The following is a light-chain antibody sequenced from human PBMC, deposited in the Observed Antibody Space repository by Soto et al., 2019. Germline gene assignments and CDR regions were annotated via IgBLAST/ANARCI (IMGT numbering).Light chain of an antibody. CDR3: QQRSNWPRT. CDR2: DAS. Sequence: EIVFTQSPATLSLSPGERATLSCRASQSVSSYLAWYQQKPGQAPRLLIYDASNRATGIPARFSGSGSGTDFTLTISRLEPEDFAVYYCQQRSNWPRTFGQGTKVDIK. CDR1: QSVSSY. V-gene: IGKV3-11*01. J-gene: IGKJ1*01.